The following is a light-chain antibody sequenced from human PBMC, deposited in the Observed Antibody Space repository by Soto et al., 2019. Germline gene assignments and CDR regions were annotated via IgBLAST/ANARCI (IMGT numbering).Light chain of an antibody. J-gene: IGKJ4*01. CDR2: EAS. V-gene: IGKV3-11*01. Sequence: EIVLTQSPATLSLSPGQRATLSCKASQSVVDYIAWYQQKPGQAPRLLIYEASIRATGVPARFSGSGSGTDFTLTISSLGPEDFVVYYCQERSNWPSLSFSGGTKVEIK. CDR3: QERSNWPSLS. CDR1: QSVVDY.